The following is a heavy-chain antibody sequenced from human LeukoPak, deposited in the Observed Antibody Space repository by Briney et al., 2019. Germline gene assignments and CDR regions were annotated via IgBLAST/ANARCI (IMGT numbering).Heavy chain of an antibody. J-gene: IGHJ3*02. CDR3: ARGQIFNVLRYFDWTADAFDI. Sequence: PSETLSLTCTVSGGSISSYYWNWIRQPPGKGLEWIGEINHSGSTNYNPSLKSRVTISVDTSKNQFSLKLSSVTAAGTAVYYCARGQIFNVLRYFDWTADAFDIWGQGTVVTVSS. CDR2: INHSGST. CDR1: GGSISSYY. V-gene: IGHV4-34*01. D-gene: IGHD3-9*01.